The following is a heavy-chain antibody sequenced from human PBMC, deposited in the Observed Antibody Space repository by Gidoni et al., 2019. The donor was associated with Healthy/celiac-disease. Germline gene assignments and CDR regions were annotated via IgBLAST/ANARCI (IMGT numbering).Heavy chain of an antibody. CDR1: AFTFDDYA. V-gene: IGHV3-9*01. J-gene: IGHJ3*02. CDR3: AKDPLRSSYGGAFDI. D-gene: IGHD6-6*01. Sequence: DVQLVESGGGLLPPGRSLRLSCPASAFTFDDYAMHWVRQAPGKGLEWVSGISWKSGSIVYADSVKGRCTISRDNAKNSLYLQMNSLRAEDTALYYCAKDPLRSSYGGAFDIWGQGTMVTVSS. CDR2: ISWKSGSI.